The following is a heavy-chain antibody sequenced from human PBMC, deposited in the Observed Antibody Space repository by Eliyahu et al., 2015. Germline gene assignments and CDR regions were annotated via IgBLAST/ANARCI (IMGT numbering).Heavy chain of an antibody. J-gene: IGHJ4*02. D-gene: IGHD5-12*01. CDR2: IYYSGST. CDR1: GGSIRSSSYY. CDR3: ARRVMLKWLRAGGYFDY. Sequence: QLQLQESGPGLVKPSETLSLTCTVSGGSIRSSSYYWGWIRQPPGKGLEWIGSIYYSGSTYYNPSLKSRVTISVDTSKNQFSLKLSSVTAADTAVYYCARRVMLKWLRAGGYFDYWGQGTLVTVSS. V-gene: IGHV4-39*01.